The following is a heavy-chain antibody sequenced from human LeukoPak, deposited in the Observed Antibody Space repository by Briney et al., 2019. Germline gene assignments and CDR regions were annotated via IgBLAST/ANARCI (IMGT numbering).Heavy chain of an antibody. D-gene: IGHD2-21*02. CDR3: ARDPVPSYCGGDCYSNPFDY. Sequence: PGGSLRLSCAASGFTVSSNYMSWVRQAPGKGLEWVSVIYSGGSTYYADSVKGRFTISRDNSKNTLYLQMNSLRAEDTAVYYCARDPVPSYCGGDCYSNPFDYWGQGTLVTVSS. V-gene: IGHV3-66*01. CDR2: IYSGGST. CDR1: GFTVSSNY. J-gene: IGHJ4*02.